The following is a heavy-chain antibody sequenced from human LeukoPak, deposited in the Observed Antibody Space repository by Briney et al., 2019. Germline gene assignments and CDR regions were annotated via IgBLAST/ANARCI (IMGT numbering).Heavy chain of an antibody. D-gene: IGHD5-18*01. J-gene: IGHJ5*02. CDR2: INHSGST. CDR3: ARGKAYSYGYRGVAKFDP. Sequence: SETLSPTCAVYGGSFSGYYWSWIRQPPGKGLEWLGEINHSGSTNYNPSLKSRVTISVDTSKNQFSLKLSSVTAADTAVYYCARGKAYSYGYRGVAKFDPWGQGTLVTVSS. V-gene: IGHV4-34*01. CDR1: GGSFSGYY.